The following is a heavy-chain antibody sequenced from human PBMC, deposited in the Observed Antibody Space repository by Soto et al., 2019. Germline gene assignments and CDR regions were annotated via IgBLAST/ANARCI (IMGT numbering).Heavy chain of an antibody. Sequence: GESLKISCKGSGYSFTSYWISWVRQMPGKGLEWMGRIDPSDSYTNYSPSFQGHVTISADKSISTAYLQWSSLKASDTAMYYCARLSPYCSNGICYIYDFYYGMDVWGQGTTVTVSS. CDR1: GYSFTSYW. J-gene: IGHJ6*02. V-gene: IGHV5-10-1*01. CDR2: IDPSDSYT. D-gene: IGHD2-8*01. CDR3: ARLSPYCSNGICYIYDFYYGMDV.